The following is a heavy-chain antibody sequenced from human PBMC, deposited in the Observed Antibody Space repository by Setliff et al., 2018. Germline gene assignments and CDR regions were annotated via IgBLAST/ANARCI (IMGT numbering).Heavy chain of an antibody. CDR1: GGSISSSSYY. D-gene: IGHD6-13*01. CDR3: ARVLAAAGYYYYGMDV. J-gene: IGHJ6*02. V-gene: IGHV4-39*07. CDR2: IYYSGST. Sequence: SETLSLTCTVSGGSISSSSYYWGWIRQPPGKGLEWIGSIYYSGSTYYNPSLKSRVTTSVDTSKNQFSLKLSSVTAADTAVYYCARVLAAAGYYYYGMDVWGQGTTVTGLL.